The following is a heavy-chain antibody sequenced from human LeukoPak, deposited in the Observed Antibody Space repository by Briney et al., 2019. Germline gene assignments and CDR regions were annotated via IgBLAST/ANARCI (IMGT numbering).Heavy chain of an antibody. CDR3: VRGPYALF. CDR1: GFTFSGYR. CDR2: IKQARAEK. Sequence: GGSLRLSCAAAGFTFSGYRLRWVRQAPGMGLEWVANIKQARAEKNYVDSVKGRFTISRDNARNSLYLQMNSLRAEDTAVYYCVRGPYALFWGQGTLVSVSS. D-gene: IGHD2-2*01. J-gene: IGHJ4*02. V-gene: IGHV3-7*01.